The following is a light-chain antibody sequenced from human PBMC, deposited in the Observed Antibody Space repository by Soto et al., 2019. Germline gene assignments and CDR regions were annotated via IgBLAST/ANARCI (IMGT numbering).Light chain of an antibody. CDR3: TSYTTTNTPYV. J-gene: IGLJ1*01. CDR1: SSDVGAYNF. CDR2: EVT. Sequence: QSVLTQPASVSGSPGQSITISCSGTSSDVGAYNFVSWYQHHPGRAPQLIIYEVTIRPSGVSNRFSGSKSGNSASLTISAVQDEDEDDYYCTSYTTTNTPYVFGSGTKVTVL. V-gene: IGLV2-14*01.